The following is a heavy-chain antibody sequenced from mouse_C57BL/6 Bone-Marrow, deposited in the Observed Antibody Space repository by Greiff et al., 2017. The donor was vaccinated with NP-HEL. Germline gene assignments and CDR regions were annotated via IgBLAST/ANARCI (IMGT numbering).Heavy chain of an antibody. CDR1: GYTFTDYN. Sequence: VQLKESGPELVKPGASVKMSCKASGYTFTDYNMHWVKQSHGKSLEWIGYINPNNGGTSYNQKFKGKATLTVNKSSSTAYMELRSLTSEDSAVYYCAREWVIYPDYWGQGTTLTVSS. CDR3: AREWVIYPDY. CDR2: INPNNGGT. D-gene: IGHD1-3*01. V-gene: IGHV1-22*01. J-gene: IGHJ2*01.